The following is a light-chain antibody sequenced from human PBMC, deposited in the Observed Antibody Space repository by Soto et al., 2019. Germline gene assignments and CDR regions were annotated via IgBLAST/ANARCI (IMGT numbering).Light chain of an antibody. J-gene: IGKJ4*01. V-gene: IGKV1-5*01. CDR1: QSVRGW. CDR2: DAS. Sequence: DIPMTQSPSTLSASVGDRVTITCRASQSVRGWLAWCQHKPGKAPKLLIYDASTLESGVPSRFSGSGSGTEFTLTITSLQPDDFASYYCQQYNVFPAFGGGTKVEIK. CDR3: QQYNVFPA.